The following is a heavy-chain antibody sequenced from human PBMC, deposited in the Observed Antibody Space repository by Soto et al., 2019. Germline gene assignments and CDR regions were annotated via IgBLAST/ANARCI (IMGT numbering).Heavy chain of an antibody. CDR1: GGSISSGDYY. V-gene: IGHV4-61*08. Sequence: PSETLSLTCTVSGGSISSGDYYWSWIRQPPGKGLEWIGYIYYSGSTNYNPSLKSRVTISVDTSKNQFSLKLSSVTAADTAVYYCASGGYDSGFDYWGKGTLVTVSS. CDR3: ASGGYDSGFDY. D-gene: IGHD3-22*01. J-gene: IGHJ4*02. CDR2: IYYSGST.